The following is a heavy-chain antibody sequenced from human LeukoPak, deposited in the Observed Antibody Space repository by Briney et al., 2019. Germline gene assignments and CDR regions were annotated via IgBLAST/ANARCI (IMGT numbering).Heavy chain of an antibody. Sequence: PGGSLRLSCAASGITFSNAYMTWVRQAPGKGLEWVGRIKRKTHGGTTDFAAPVKGRFTISRDESKTTLYLQMNSLKTDDTAVYYCSTSGGTFSLGYWGQGTLVTVSS. CDR2: IKRKTHGGTT. V-gene: IGHV3-15*01. D-gene: IGHD2-15*01. J-gene: IGHJ4*02. CDR1: GITFSNAY. CDR3: STSGGTFSLGY.